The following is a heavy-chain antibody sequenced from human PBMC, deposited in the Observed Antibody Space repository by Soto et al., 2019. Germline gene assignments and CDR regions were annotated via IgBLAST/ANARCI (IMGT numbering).Heavy chain of an antibody. CDR2: INHSGST. CDR3: ARGYCSSTSCLNWFDP. CDR1: GGSFSGYY. J-gene: IGHJ5*02. D-gene: IGHD2-2*01. V-gene: IGHV4-34*01. Sequence: PSGTLSLTCSVYGGSFSGYYWSWIRQPPGKGLEWIGEINHSGSTNYNPSLKSRVTISVDTSKNQFSLKLSSVTAADTAVYYCARGYCSSTSCLNWFDPWGQGTLVTVSS.